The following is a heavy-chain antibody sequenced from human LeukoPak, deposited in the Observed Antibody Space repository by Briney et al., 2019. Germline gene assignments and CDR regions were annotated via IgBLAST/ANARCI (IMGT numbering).Heavy chain of an antibody. D-gene: IGHD6-19*01. CDR1: GYTLTSYD. V-gene: IGHV1-8*01. CDR3: ARGYSSGWYLFDP. J-gene: IGHJ5*02. CDR2: RNPNSGNT. Sequence: ASVKVSCKASGYTLTSYDINWVRQATGQGLEWMGWRNPNSGNTGYAQKFQGRVTMTRNTSISTAYMELSSLRSEDTAVYYCARGYSSGWYLFDPWGQGTLVTVSS.